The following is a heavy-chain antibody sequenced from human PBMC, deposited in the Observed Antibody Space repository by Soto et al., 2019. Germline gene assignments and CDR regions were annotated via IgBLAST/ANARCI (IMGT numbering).Heavy chain of an antibody. V-gene: IGHV2-5*01. CDR2: INWNDDK. J-gene: IGHJ4*02. D-gene: IGHD6-6*01. CDR3: ARIGGIAARPR. CDR1: GFSLTTGGVS. Sequence: SGPTLVNPTQTLTLTCTFSGFSLTTGGVSVGWIRPSPGKALEWLASINWNDDKRYSTSLKSRLSISKDTSKSQVVLTMTNMDPVDTATYYCARIGGIAARPRWGQGTLVTVSS.